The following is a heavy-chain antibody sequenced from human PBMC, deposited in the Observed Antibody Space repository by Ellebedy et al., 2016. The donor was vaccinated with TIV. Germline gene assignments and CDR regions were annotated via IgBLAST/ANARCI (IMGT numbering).Heavy chain of an antibody. Sequence: GGSLRLSXAASGFTFSSYSMNWVRQAPGKGLEWVSYISSSSSTIYYADSVKGRFTISRDNAKNSLYLQMNSLRDEVTAVYYCARGPLYGDYPNWFDPWGQGTLVTVSS. D-gene: IGHD4-17*01. J-gene: IGHJ5*02. CDR1: GFTFSSYS. CDR3: ARGPLYGDYPNWFDP. V-gene: IGHV3-48*02. CDR2: ISSSSSTI.